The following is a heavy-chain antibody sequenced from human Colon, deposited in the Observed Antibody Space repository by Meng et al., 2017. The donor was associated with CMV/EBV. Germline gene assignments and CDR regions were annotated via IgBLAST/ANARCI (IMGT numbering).Heavy chain of an antibody. J-gene: IGHJ6*02. D-gene: IGHD6-13*01. Sequence: GESLKISCAASGFTFSSYDMHWVRQATGKGLEWVSAIGTAGDTYYPGSVKGRFTISRENAKNSLYLQMNSLRAGDTAVYYCARGGYSSSWNTYYYYYGMDVWGQGTTVTVSS. CDR1: GFTFSSYD. CDR3: ARGGYSSSWNTYYYYYGMDV. CDR2: IGTAGDT. V-gene: IGHV3-13*01.